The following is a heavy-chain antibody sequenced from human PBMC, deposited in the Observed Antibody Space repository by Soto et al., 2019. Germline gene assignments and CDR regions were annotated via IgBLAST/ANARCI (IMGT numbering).Heavy chain of an antibody. J-gene: IGHJ6*02. CDR3: ASDSSVAGTGYYGMDV. CDR2: ISSSSSYI. CDR1: GFTFSSYS. D-gene: IGHD6-19*01. V-gene: IGHV3-21*01. Sequence: EVQLVESGGGLVKPGGSLRLSCAASGFTFSSYSMNWVRQAPGKGLEWVSSISSSSSYIYYADSVKGRFTISRDNTKNXLYPQMNSLIAEDTAVYYCASDSSVAGTGYYGMDVWGQGTTVTVSS.